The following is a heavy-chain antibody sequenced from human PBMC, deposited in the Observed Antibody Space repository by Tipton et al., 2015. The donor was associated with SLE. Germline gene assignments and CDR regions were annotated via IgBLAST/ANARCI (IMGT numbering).Heavy chain of an antibody. CDR2: IIPIFGTA. Sequence: QLAQSGAEVKKPGASVKVSCKASGYTFTSYAMHWVRQAPGQRLEWMGGIIPIFGTANYAQKFQGRVTITTDESTSTAYMELSSLRSEDTAVYYCAISTGAAYYFDYWGQGTLVTVSS. V-gene: IGHV1-69*05. CDR3: AISTGAAYYFDY. D-gene: IGHD2-2*01. CDR1: GYTFTSYA. J-gene: IGHJ4*02.